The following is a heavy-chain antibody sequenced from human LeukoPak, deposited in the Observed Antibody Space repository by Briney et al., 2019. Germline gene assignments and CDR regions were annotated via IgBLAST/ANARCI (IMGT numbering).Heavy chain of an antibody. V-gene: IGHV3-23*01. CDR1: GFTFSSYA. D-gene: IGHD6-19*01. J-gene: IGHJ4*02. CDR3: AKVGRGIAVAGLVPDY. Sequence: GGSLRLSCAASGFTFSSYAMSWVRQAPGKGLEWVSAISGSGGSTYYADSVKGRFTISRDNSKNTLYLQMNSLRAEDTAVYYCAKVGRGIAVAGLVPDYWGQGTLVTVSS. CDR2: ISGSGGST.